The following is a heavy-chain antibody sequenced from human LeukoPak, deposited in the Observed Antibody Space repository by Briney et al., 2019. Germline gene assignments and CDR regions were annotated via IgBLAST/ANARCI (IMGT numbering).Heavy chain of an antibody. V-gene: IGHV1-69*04. CDR2: IIPILGIA. D-gene: IGHD3-22*01. Sequence: GASVKVSCKASGGTFSSYAISWVRQAPGQGLEWMGRIIPILGIANYAQKSQGRVTITADKSTSTAYMELSSLRSEDTAVYYCARDPPYYDSSGYYDYWGQGTLVTVSS. CDR3: ARDPPYYDSSGYYDY. J-gene: IGHJ4*02. CDR1: GGTFSSYA.